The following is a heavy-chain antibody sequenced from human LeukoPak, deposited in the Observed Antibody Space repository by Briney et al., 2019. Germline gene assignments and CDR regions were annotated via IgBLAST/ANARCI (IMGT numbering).Heavy chain of an antibody. J-gene: IGHJ5*02. CDR1: GYTFTGHY. V-gene: IGHV1-2*02. D-gene: IGHD1-26*01. CDR2: INPNSGGT. CDR3: ARESGTVAHYGENWFDP. Sequence: ASVKVSCKASGYTFTGHYMHWVRQAPGQGLEWMGWINPNSGGTNYAQKFQGRVTMTRNTSISTAYMELSSLRSEDTAVYYCARESGTVAHYGENWFDPWGQGTLVTVSS.